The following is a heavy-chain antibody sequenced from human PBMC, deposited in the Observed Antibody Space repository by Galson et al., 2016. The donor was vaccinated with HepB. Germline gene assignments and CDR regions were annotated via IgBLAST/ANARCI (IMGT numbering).Heavy chain of an antibody. D-gene: IGHD7-27*01. J-gene: IGHJ4*02. CDR1: GFPVTSLY. Sequence: SLRLSCAASGFPVTSLYMSWVRQAPGKGLVWVSRITDDGNTAYADSVRGRFAISSDNAKSTLYLHMNSLRVEDTAVYYCGSVALGWGQGTLVTVSS. V-gene: IGHV3-74*01. CDR3: GSVALG. CDR2: ITDDGNT.